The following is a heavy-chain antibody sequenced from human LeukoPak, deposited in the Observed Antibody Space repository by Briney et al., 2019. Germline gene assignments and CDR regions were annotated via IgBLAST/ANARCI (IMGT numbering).Heavy chain of an antibody. J-gene: IGHJ4*02. CDR1: GYTLTGYY. CDR3: AREAPVLAYYFDY. V-gene: IGHV1-2*02. Sequence: ASVKVSCKASGYTLTGYYMHWVRQAPGQGLEWMGWINPNSGGTNYAQKFQGRVTMTRDTSISTAYMELSRLRSDDTAVYYCAREAPVLAYYFDYWGQGTLVTVSS. D-gene: IGHD3-3*01. CDR2: INPNSGGT.